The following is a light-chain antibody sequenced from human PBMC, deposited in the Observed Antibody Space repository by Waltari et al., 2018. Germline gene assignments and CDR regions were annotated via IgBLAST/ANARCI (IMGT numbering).Light chain of an antibody. CDR2: TAS. CDR1: HGISNY. CDR3: QKYNSAPRT. V-gene: IGKV1-27*01. Sequence: DIQMTQSPSSLSASVGDRVTITCRASHGISNYLAWYQQKPGKVPKLLIYTASTFQSGVPSRFSGSGSGTDFTLTISSLQPEDVATYYCQKYNSAPRTFGGGTKVEIK. J-gene: IGKJ4*01.